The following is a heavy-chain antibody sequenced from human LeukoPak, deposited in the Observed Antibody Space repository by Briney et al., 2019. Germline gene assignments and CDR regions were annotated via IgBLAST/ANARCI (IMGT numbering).Heavy chain of an antibody. CDR2: INPDDGGI. V-gene: IGHV1-2*02. CDR3: ARDGSGREMDY. Sequence: ASVKVSCKASGYSFTDYYMNWLRQAPGQGLEWMGWINPDDGGIKYGQKFKGRVSMTRDTSINTVYMELSGLKSDDTAVYYCARDGSGREMDYWGQGALVIVSS. J-gene: IGHJ4*02. CDR1: GYSFTDYY. D-gene: IGHD6-19*01.